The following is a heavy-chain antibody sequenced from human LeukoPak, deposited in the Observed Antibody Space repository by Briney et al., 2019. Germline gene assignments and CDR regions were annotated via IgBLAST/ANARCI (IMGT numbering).Heavy chain of an antibody. CDR2: IYYSGST. Sequence: SETLSLTCTVSGGSISSYYWSWIRQPPGKGLEWIGYIYYSGSTNYNPSLKSRVTISVDTSKNQFSLKLSSVTAADTAVYYCARDHCTNGVCYGSLDYWGQGTLVTVSS. D-gene: IGHD2-8*01. CDR1: GGSISSYY. V-gene: IGHV4-59*01. CDR3: ARDHCTNGVCYGSLDY. J-gene: IGHJ4*02.